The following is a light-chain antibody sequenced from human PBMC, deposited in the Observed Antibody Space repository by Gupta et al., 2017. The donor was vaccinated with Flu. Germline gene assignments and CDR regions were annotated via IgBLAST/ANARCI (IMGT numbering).Light chain of an antibody. J-gene: IGKJ4*01. CDR2: GAS. CDR3: QQYEDWAPIT. Sequence: IVMTQSPATLSVSPGERATLSCRASQTISTNLAWYQQKPGQSPRLLNHGASSRDTGVPGRFSGSGSGTEFSLTISSRQSEDVAVYYCQQYEDWAPITFGGGTKVEI. V-gene: IGKV3-15*01. CDR1: QTISTN.